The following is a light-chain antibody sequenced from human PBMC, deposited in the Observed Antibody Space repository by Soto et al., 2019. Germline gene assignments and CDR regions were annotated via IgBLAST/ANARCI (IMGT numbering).Light chain of an antibody. CDR1: QSLLHSNGYNY. Sequence: DIVMTQSPLSLPVTPGEPASISCRSSQSLLHSNGYNYLDWYLQKQGQSPQLLIYLGSNRASGVPDRFSGSGSGTDFTLKISRVEAEDVGVYYCMQALQTPPSYTFGQGTKLEIK. CDR3: MQALQTPPSYT. J-gene: IGKJ2*01. CDR2: LGS. V-gene: IGKV2-28*01.